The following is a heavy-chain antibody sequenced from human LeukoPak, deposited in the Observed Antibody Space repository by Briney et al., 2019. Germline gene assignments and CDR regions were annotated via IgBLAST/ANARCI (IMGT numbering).Heavy chain of an antibody. Sequence: PSETLSLTCAVYGGSFSGYYWSWIRQPPGKGLEWIGEINHSGSTNYNPSLKSRVTISVDTSKNQFSLKLSSVTAADTAVYYCARDGMYSGYDLGRDYYYGMDVWGQGTTVTVSS. D-gene: IGHD5-12*01. CDR3: ARDGMYSGYDLGRDYYYGMDV. CDR1: GGSFSGYY. CDR2: INHSGST. V-gene: IGHV4-34*01. J-gene: IGHJ6*02.